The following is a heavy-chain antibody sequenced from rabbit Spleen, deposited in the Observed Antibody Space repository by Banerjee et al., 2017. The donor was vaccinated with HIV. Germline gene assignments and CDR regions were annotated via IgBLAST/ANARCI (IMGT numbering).Heavy chain of an antibody. V-gene: IGHV1S45*01. CDR3: ARDTSSSFSSYGMDL. CDR1: GVSFSGNSY. D-gene: IGHD1-1*01. CDR2: IDTGSSGFT. Sequence: QEQLEETGGGLVQPGGSLTLTCTASGVSFSGNSYMCWVRQAPGKGLEWIACIDTGSSGFTYFASWAKGRFTISKTSSTTVTLQMTSLTAADTATYFCARDTSSSFSSYGMDLWGQGTLVTVS. J-gene: IGHJ6*01.